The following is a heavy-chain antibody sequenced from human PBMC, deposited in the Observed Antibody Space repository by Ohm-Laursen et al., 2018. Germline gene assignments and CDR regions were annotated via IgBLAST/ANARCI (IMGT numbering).Heavy chain of an antibody. D-gene: IGHD5-24*01. Sequence: GSLRLSCSASGFTFSSYAMSWVSRAPGKGLEWVSGISGSGSSTYYADSVKGRFTISRDNSKNTLYLQMNSLRAEDTAVYYCAKDIKDGTYYFDYWGQGTLVTVSS. CDR2: ISGSGSST. CDR1: GFTFSSYA. V-gene: IGHV3-23*01. CDR3: AKDIKDGTYYFDY. J-gene: IGHJ4*02.